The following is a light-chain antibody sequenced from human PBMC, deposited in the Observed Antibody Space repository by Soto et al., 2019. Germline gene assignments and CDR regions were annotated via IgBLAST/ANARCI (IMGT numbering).Light chain of an antibody. CDR3: SSYTTGSTLGV. Sequence: QSALTQPASVSGSPGQSITISCTGTSSDVGGYNYVSWYQQHPGKAPKLVIYEVSNRPSGISNRFSGSKSGNTASLTISGLLAEDEADYYCSSYTTGSTLGVFGGGTKLTVL. CDR2: EVS. V-gene: IGLV2-14*01. J-gene: IGLJ3*02. CDR1: SSDVGGYNY.